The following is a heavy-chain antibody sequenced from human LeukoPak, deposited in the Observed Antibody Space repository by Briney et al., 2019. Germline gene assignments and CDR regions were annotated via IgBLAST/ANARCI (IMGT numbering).Heavy chain of an antibody. J-gene: IGHJ1*01. D-gene: IGHD4-17*01. CDR3: ARGVTKDFQY. Sequence: ASVKVSCKASGYTFIDFYMHWVRQAPGQGLEWMGWINPKNGGTNYAQKFQGRVTMTRDTSISTAYMELSRLRSDDTAVYYCARGVTKDFQYWGQGTLVTVSS. CDR1: GYTFIDFY. V-gene: IGHV1-2*02. CDR2: INPKNGGT.